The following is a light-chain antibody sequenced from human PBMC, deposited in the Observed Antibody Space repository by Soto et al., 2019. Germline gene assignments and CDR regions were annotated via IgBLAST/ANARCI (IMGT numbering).Light chain of an antibody. CDR1: QSISNH. CDR2: AAS. V-gene: IGKV1-39*01. CDR3: QQSYSRPQT. J-gene: IGKJ1*01. Sequence: DIQMTQSPSALSASVEDRVIITCRASQSISNHLNWYQQKRGKAPKLLIFAASSLQSGVPSRFSGSRSGPDFTLTISSLQPEDFATYYCQQSYSRPQTFGQGTKVDIK.